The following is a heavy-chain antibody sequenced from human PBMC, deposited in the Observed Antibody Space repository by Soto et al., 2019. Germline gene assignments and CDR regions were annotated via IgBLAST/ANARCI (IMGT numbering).Heavy chain of an antibody. CDR1: GYSFTDYR. CDR3: ARGHSTDCSNGVCSFFYNHEMDV. V-gene: IGHV1-2*04. J-gene: IGHJ6*02. CDR2: INPKSGGT. Sequence: ASVKVSCDXSGYSFTDYRIHWVRHAPGQGLEWLGRINPKSGGTSTAQKFQGWVTMTRDRAISTVYRELTRLRSDDTAVYFCARGHSTDCSNGVCSFFYNHEMDVWGQGTTVTVSS. D-gene: IGHD2-8*01.